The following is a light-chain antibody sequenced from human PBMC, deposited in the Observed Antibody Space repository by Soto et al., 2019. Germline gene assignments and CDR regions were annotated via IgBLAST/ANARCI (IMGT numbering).Light chain of an antibody. CDR3: EQRNIWPPVT. V-gene: IGKV3-11*01. CDR2: GAF. Sequence: EIVLTQSPATLSLSPGERATLSCRASPSVTNFLAWYQQKPGQAHRLLIYGAFNRATGITARFSGSGSGTDFTLTISSLEPKDSAIYYCEQRNIWPPVTFGQGTRLEIK. CDR1: PSVTNF. J-gene: IGKJ5*01.